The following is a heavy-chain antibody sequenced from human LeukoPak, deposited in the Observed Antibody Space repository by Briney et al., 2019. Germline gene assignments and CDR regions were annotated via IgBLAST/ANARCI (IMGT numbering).Heavy chain of an antibody. D-gene: IGHD2-15*01. CDR1: GFTFSAYS. CDR2: ITSGDFV. CDR3: AREGRGGGSCYSCMDV. V-gene: IGHV3-21*01. Sequence: GGSLRLSCAVSGFTFSAYSMNWVRQAPGKGLEWVSSITSGDFVYFADSLKGRFTISRDNAKSSLYLQMNSLRAEDTAVYYCAREGRGGGSCYSCMDVWGKGTTVTVSS. J-gene: IGHJ6*04.